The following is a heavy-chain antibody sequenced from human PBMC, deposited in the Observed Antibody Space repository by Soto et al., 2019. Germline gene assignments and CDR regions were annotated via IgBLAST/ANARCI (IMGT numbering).Heavy chain of an antibody. CDR2: VIAIFEVT. J-gene: IGHJ4*02. Sequence: QVQLVQSGSEVKKPGSSVKVSCKASGGTFSIYTISWVRQAPGQGLEWMGRVIAIFEVTSYAQRFQGRVTITADKSTTTVYMELSSLRSEETAVYYCARDRDNSNWPNFDYWGQGTLVTVSS. D-gene: IGHD6-13*01. V-gene: IGHV1-69*02. CDR1: GGTFSIYT. CDR3: ARDRDNSNWPNFDY.